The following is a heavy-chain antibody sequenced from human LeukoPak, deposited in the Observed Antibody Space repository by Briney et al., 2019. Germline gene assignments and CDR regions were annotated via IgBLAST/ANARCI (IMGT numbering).Heavy chain of an antibody. Sequence: PGGSLRLSCAASGFTFSNYNMNWFRKAPGKGLEWVSSISSSSSYIYYADSVKGRFTISRDNAKNSLYLQMNSLRAEDTAVYYCARDFESFSSNWFDPWGQGTLVTVSS. V-gene: IGHV3-21*01. J-gene: IGHJ5*02. CDR2: ISSSSSYI. D-gene: IGHD3-3*02. CDR3: ARDFESFSSNWFDP. CDR1: GFTFSNYN.